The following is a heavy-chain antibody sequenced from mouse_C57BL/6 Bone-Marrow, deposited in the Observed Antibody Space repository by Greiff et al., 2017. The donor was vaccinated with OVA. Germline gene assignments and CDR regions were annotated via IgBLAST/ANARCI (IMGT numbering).Heavy chain of an antibody. V-gene: IGHV10-1*01. J-gene: IGHJ4*01. Sequence: EVMLVESGGGLVQPKGSLKLSCAASGFSFNTYAMNWVRQAPGKGLEWVARIRSKSNNYATYYADSVKDRFTISRDDSESMLYLQMNNLKTEDTAMYYCVRQEDAMDYWGQGTSVTVSS. CDR1: GFSFNTYA. CDR2: IRSKSNNYAT. CDR3: VRQEDAMDY.